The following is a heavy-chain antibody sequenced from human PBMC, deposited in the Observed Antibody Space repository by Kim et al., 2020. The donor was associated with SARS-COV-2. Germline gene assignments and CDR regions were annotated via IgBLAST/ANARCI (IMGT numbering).Heavy chain of an antibody. CDR3: GRGQWLAG. V-gene: IGHV3-7*03. D-gene: IGHD6-19*01. Sequence: GGSLRLSCAASGFVFSSYWMSWVRQAPGKGLEWVANIKQDGSEKYYVDSVKGRFAISRDNAKNSVYLQMNSLTAEDTAVYYCGRGQWLAGGGQGTLVTVSS. CDR1: GFVFSSYW. CDR2: IKQDGSEK. J-gene: IGHJ4*02.